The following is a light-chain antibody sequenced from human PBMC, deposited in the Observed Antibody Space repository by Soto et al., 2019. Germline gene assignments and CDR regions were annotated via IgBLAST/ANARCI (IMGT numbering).Light chain of an antibody. CDR2: DVT. CDR1: SSDVGGYNF. CDR3: SSYTSISTYV. V-gene: IGLV2-14*01. Sequence: QAVVTQPASVSGSPGQSITISCTGTSSDVGGYNFVSWYQQHPDKAPKLMIYDVTNRPSGVSNRFSGSKSGNTASLTISGLQAEDEADYYCSSYTSISTYVFGTGTKV. J-gene: IGLJ1*01.